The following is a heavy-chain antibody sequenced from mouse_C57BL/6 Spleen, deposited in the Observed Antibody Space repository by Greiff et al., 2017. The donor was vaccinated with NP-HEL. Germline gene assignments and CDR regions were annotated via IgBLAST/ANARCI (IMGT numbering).Heavy chain of an antibody. D-gene: IGHD1-1*01. V-gene: IGHV1-26*01. J-gene: IGHJ2*01. CDR3: ARWGPTVVATDYFDY. Sequence: EVQLQQSGPELVKPGASVKISCKASGYTFTDYYMNWVKQSHGKSLEWIGDINPNNGGTSYNQKFKGKATLTVDKSSSTAYMELRSLTSEDSAVYYCARWGPTVVATDYFDYWGQGTTLTVSS. CDR1: GYTFTDYY. CDR2: INPNNGGT.